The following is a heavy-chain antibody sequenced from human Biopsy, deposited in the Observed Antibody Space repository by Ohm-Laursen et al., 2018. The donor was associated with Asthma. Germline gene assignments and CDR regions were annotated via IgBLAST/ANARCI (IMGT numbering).Heavy chain of an antibody. CDR2: INSVVGTT. CDR1: GGTFNTYV. J-gene: IGHJ4*02. V-gene: IGHV1-69*13. Sequence: SVKVSCKSLGGTFNTYVIGWVRQAPGQGLEWMGGINSVVGTTTYPQKFQDRVTITADDSTSTAYMELSSLRSEDTAVYYCARKAGSCISRTCYSLDFWGQGTLVTVSS. CDR3: ARKAGSCISRTCYSLDF. D-gene: IGHD2-2*01.